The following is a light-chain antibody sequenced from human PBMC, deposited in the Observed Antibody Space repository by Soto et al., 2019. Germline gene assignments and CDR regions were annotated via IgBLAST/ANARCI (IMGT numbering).Light chain of an antibody. V-gene: IGKV3-15*01. J-gene: IGKJ1*01. CDR3: LQYNNSWT. Sequence: MTQSPATLSVSPGERATLSCRASQSVSSSLAWYQQKPGRSPRLLIYGASTRAIGIPARFSGSGSGTEFTLTISSLQSEDFAVYYCLQYNNSWTFGQGTKVDIK. CDR2: GAS. CDR1: QSVSSS.